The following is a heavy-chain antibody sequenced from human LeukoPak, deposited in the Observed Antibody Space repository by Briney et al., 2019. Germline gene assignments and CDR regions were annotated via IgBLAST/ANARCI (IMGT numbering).Heavy chain of an antibody. CDR3: ARDRGSYYGGTFDY. CDR1: GGSTSSYY. Sequence: PSETLSLTCTVSGGSTSSYYWSWIRQPPGKGLEWIGYIYYSGSTYYNPSLKSRVTISVDRSKNQFSLKLSSVTAADTAVYYCARDRGSYYGGTFDYWGQGTLVTVSS. D-gene: IGHD1-26*01. V-gene: IGHV4-59*12. J-gene: IGHJ4*02. CDR2: IYYSGST.